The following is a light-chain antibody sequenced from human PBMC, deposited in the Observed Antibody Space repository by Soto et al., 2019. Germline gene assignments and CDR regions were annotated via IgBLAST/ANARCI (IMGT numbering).Light chain of an antibody. V-gene: IGLV2-8*01. CDR1: SSDVGGYNF. Sequence: QSALTQPPSASGSPGQSVTISCTGTSSDVGGYNFVSWYQQHPGKAPKLMIYEVSERPSGVPDRFSGSKSGNTASLTVSGPQGGGEADYYCSSFAGSHHVGFGGRTKLTVL. CDR3: SSFAGSHHVG. J-gene: IGLJ2*01. CDR2: EVS.